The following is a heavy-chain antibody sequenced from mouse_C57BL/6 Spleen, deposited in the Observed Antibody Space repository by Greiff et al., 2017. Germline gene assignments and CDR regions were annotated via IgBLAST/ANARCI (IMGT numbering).Heavy chain of an antibody. CDR1: GFTFSSYG. CDR3: ARLYYGSSLYAMDY. D-gene: IGHD1-1*01. J-gene: IGHJ4*01. Sequence: EVTLVESGGDLVKPGGSLKLSCAASGFTFSSYGMSWVRQTPDKRLEWVATISSGGSYTYYPDSVKGRFTISRDNAKNTLYLQMSSLKSEDTAMYYCARLYYGSSLYAMDYWGQGTSVTVSS. CDR2: ISSGGSYT. V-gene: IGHV5-6*01.